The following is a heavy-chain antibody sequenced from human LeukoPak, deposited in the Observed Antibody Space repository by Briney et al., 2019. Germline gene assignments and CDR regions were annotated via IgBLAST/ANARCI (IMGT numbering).Heavy chain of an antibody. J-gene: IGHJ6*03. CDR1: GGSISSYY. V-gene: IGHV4-59*01. CDR3: ARVGGDIVVVPAAHYYYYYYYMDV. CDR2: IYYSGST. D-gene: IGHD2-2*01. Sequence: PSETLSLTCTVSGGSISSYYWSWIRQPPGKGLEWIGYIYYSGSTNYNPSLKSRVTISVDTSKNQFSLKLSSVTAADTAVYYCARVGGDIVVVPAAHYYYYYYYMDVWGKGTTVTVSS.